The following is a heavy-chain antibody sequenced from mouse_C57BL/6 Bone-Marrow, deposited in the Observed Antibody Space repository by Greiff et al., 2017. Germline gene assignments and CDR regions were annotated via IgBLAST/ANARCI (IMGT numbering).Heavy chain of an antibody. CDR3: ARRRGIYDDYDGYFDV. J-gene: IGHJ1*03. CDR2: ISGGGGNT. Sequence: DVMLVESGGGLVKPGGSLKLSCAASGFTFSSYTMSWVRQTPGKRLEWVGTISGGGGNTYYPDKLKGRFTFSRDNAKSTLYLQLRSLRSEATALYYCARRRGIYDDYDGYFDVWGTGTTVTVSS. V-gene: IGHV5-9*01. CDR1: GFTFSSYT. D-gene: IGHD2-4*01.